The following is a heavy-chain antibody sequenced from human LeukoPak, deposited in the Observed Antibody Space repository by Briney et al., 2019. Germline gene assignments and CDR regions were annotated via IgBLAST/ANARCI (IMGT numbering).Heavy chain of an antibody. J-gene: IGHJ3*02. CDR3: ARDHTMIPKGGGAFDI. CDR2: ISSSGSTI. Sequence: PGGSLRLSCAASGFTFSSYWMHWVRQAPGKGLEWVSISSSGSTIYYADSVKGRFTISRDNAKNSLYLQMNSLRAEDTAVYYCARDHTMIPKGGGAFDIWGQGTMVTVSS. CDR1: GFTFSSYW. D-gene: IGHD3-22*01. V-gene: IGHV3-48*04.